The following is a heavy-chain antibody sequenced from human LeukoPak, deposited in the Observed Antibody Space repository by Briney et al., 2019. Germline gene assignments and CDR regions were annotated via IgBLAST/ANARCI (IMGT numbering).Heavy chain of an antibody. J-gene: IGHJ4*02. CDR3: ARGVGERYSSGWYSDRYYFDY. V-gene: IGHV4-34*01. CDR2: INHSGST. CDR1: GGSFSGYY. D-gene: IGHD6-19*01. Sequence: TSETLSLTCAVYGGSFSGYYWSWIRQPPGKGLEWIGEINHSGSTNYNPSLKSRVTISVDTSKNQFSLKLSSVTAADTAVYYCARGVGERYSSGWYSDRYYFDYWGQGTLVTVSS.